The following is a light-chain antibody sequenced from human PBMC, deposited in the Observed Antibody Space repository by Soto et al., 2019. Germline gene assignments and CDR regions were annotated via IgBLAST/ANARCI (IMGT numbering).Light chain of an antibody. J-gene: IGLJ3*02. Sequence: QSALTQPRSVSGSPGQSVIISCTGTSSDVGGYKYVSWYQQHPGKAPKLVIYDVSERPSGVPDRFSGSKSGNTASLTISGLQAEDEADYNGCSYAGSSVWVFGGGTKLTVL. V-gene: IGLV2-11*01. CDR1: SSDVGGYKY. CDR2: DVS. CDR3: CSYAGSSVWV.